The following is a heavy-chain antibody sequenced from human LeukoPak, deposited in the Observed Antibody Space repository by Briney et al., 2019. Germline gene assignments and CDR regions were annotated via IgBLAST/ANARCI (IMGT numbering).Heavy chain of an antibody. J-gene: IGHJ4*02. CDR2: ISGSGGST. V-gene: IGHV3-23*01. CDR3: AKLLRFLEWLSWNDY. CDR1: GFTFSSYA. D-gene: IGHD3-3*01. Sequence: GGSLRLSCAASGFTFSSYAMSWVRQAPGKGLEWVSAISGSGGSTYYADSVKGRFTISRDNSKNTLYLQMNSLRAEDTAVYYCAKLLRFLEWLSWNDYWGQGTLVTVSS.